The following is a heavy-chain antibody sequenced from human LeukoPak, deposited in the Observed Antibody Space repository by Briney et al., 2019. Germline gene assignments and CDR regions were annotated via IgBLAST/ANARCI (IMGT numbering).Heavy chain of an antibody. CDR2: ISWNSGSI. Sequence: AGGSLRLSCAASGLTFDDYGMHWVRHPPGKGLEWVSGISWNSGSIGYADSVKGRFTISRDNAKNSLYLQMNSLRAEDTALYYCAKVDGYNSGWYDSWGQGTLVTVSS. J-gene: IGHJ5*01. CDR3: AKVDGYNSGWYDS. CDR1: GLTFDDYG. D-gene: IGHD6-19*01. V-gene: IGHV3-9*01.